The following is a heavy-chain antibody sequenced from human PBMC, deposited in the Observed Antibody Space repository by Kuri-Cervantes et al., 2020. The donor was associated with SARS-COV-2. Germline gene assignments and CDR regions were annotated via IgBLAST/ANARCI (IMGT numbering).Heavy chain of an antibody. CDR1: GGAISSGGYP. Sequence: SETLSLTCAVSGGAISSGGYPWSWIRQPPGKGLEWIGYIYHSGTTYYNPSLKSRLTILVDSSKNQFSLKLTSVTAADTAVYYCARDRYSSSLFYYYYMDVWGKGTTVTVSS. J-gene: IGHJ6*03. V-gene: IGHV4-30-2*01. CDR2: IYHSGTT. D-gene: IGHD6-6*01. CDR3: ARDRYSSSLFYYYYMDV.